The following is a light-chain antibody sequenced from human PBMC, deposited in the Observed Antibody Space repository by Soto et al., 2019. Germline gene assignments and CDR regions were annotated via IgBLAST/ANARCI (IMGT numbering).Light chain of an antibody. J-gene: IGLJ1*01. V-gene: IGLV2-8*01. Sequence: QSVLTQPPSASGSPGQSVTITCTVTSSDVGGYDYVSWYQQHPGKAPKLMIYEVTIRPSGVSDRFSGSKSGNTASLTVSGLQAEDEADYYCSSYTGGNPSYVFGTGTKVT. CDR1: SSDVGGYDY. CDR2: EVT. CDR3: SSYTGGNPSYV.